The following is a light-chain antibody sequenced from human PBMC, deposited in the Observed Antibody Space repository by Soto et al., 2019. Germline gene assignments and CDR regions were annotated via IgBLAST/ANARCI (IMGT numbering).Light chain of an antibody. CDR3: QQYGTSPIT. Sequence: EIVMTQSPATLSVSPGEGVTLSCRASQSVSSSYLAWYQQKPGQPPRLLIYGASSRATGIPDRFSGSGSGTDFTLTISRLEPEDFAVYYCQQYGTSPITFGQGTRPEIK. CDR2: GAS. V-gene: IGKV3-20*01. CDR1: QSVSSSY. J-gene: IGKJ5*01.